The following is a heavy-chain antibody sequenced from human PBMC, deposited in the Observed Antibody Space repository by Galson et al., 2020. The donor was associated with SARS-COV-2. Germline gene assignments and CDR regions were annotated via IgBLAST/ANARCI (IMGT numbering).Heavy chain of an antibody. J-gene: IGHJ4*02. V-gene: IGHV1-18*01. Sequence: ASVKVSCKASGYTFTSYAISWVRQAPGQGLEWMGWISPYNGNTDYSQKFQGRVTMTTDTSTTTAFMELTSLTSDDTAVYYCARDDYLYDSSGYYPSFDYWGQGTLITVSS. D-gene: IGHD3-22*01. CDR2: ISPYNGNT. CDR3: ARDDYLYDSSGYYPSFDY. CDR1: GYTFTSYA.